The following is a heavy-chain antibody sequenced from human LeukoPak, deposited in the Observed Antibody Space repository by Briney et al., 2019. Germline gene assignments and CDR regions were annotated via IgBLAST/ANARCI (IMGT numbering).Heavy chain of an antibody. J-gene: IGHJ3*01. D-gene: IGHD6-6*01. CDR3: ARSSYSSSSSV. CDR2: INSDGSEG. CDR1: GFTFSRFW. Sequence: GGSLRLSCAVSGFTFSRFWMSWSRQAPGKGLEWVASINSDGSEGYYADVVKGRFTISRDNAKNPLYLQINSLRAEDTAVYYCARSSYSSSSSVWGQGTMVTVSS. V-gene: IGHV3-7*03.